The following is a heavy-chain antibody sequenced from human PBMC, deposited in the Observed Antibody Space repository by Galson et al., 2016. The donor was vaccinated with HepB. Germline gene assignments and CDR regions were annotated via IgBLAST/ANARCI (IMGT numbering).Heavy chain of an antibody. J-gene: IGHJ5*02. Sequence: LRLSCAISGFTVSSNYLSWVRQAPGKGPEWVSVLYFGGNRYYADSVRGRFTVSSDNSRNTLYLQMNSLRADDTAIYYCARGMIGFSGYDLWGQGTLVTVSS. CDR3: ARGMIGFSGYDL. CDR2: LYFGGNR. D-gene: IGHD5-12*01. CDR1: GFTVSSNY. V-gene: IGHV3-53*01.